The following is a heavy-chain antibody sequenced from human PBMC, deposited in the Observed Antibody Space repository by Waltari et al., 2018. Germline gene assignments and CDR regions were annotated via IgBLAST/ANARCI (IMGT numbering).Heavy chain of an antibody. V-gene: IGHV4-4*02. CDR1: GDSISGSYW. D-gene: IGHD2-15*01. J-gene: IGHJ4*02. CDR3: ARDRGRGLYLDS. Sequence: QVQLQESGPGLVKPSGTLSVTCAVSGDSISGSYWWSWVRQPPGKGLEWSGQIHGSGRSNYNPSLYSRVTVSIDTSNNHFSLKLTSATAADTAVYYCARDRGRGLYLDSWGQGTLVTVSP. CDR2: IHGSGRS.